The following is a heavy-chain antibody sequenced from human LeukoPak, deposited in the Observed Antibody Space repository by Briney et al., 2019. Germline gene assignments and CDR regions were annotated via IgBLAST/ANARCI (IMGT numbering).Heavy chain of an antibody. CDR2: IWYDGSNK. Sequence: PGGSLRLSCAASGFTFSSYGMHWVRQAPGKGLEWVAVIWYDGSNKYYADSVKGRFTISRDNSKNTLYLQMNSLRAEDTAVYYCAKGIAAAGSSYYYYGMDVWGQGTTVTVSS. CDR1: GFTFSSYG. CDR3: AKGIAAAGSSYYYYGMDV. D-gene: IGHD6-13*01. V-gene: IGHV3-33*06. J-gene: IGHJ6*02.